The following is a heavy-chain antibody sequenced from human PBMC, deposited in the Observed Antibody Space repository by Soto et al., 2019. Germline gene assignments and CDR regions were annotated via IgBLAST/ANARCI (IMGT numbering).Heavy chain of an antibody. CDR2: IKDGGYT. V-gene: IGHV4-34*01. Sequence: QVQLQQWGAGLLKPSETLSLNCAVNGGSLSGYYWSWIRQPPGKGLEWIGEIKDGGYTNYSPSLKRRATLSPDTPNNHCSPRRSTVTAADTGVYYCARGQEGVVATHWDQGALVTVSS. J-gene: IGHJ4*02. CDR3: ARGQEGVVATH. CDR1: GGSLSGYY. D-gene: IGHD5-12*01.